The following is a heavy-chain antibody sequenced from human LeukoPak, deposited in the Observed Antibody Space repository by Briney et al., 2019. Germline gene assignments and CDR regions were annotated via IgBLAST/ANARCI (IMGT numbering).Heavy chain of an antibody. CDR2: INPSGGST. CDR1: GYTFTTYY. Sequence: ASVKVSCKASGYTFTTYYVHWVRQAPGQGLEWMGIINPSGGSTTYAQKFRGRLTMTRDMSTSTVYMELSSLRPDDTAFYYCAKATGDWYFDLWGRGTLVTVSS. V-gene: IGHV1-46*01. J-gene: IGHJ2*01. CDR3: AKATGDWYFDL. D-gene: IGHD7-27*01.